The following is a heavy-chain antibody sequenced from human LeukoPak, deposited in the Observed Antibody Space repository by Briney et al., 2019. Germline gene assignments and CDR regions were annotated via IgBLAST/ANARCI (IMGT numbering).Heavy chain of an antibody. D-gene: IGHD3-22*01. CDR1: GGSISSYY. Sequence: PSETLSPTCTVSGGSISSYYWSWIRQPPGKGLEWIGYIYYSGSTNYNPSLKSRVTISVDTSKNQFSLKLSSVTAADTAVYYCAGQGAYYYDSSGYYPYWGQGTLVTVSS. CDR3: AGQGAYYYDSSGYYPY. J-gene: IGHJ4*02. V-gene: IGHV4-59*01. CDR2: IYYSGST.